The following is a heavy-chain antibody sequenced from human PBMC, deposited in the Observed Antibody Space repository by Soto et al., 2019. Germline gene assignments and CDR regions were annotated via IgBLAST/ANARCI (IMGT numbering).Heavy chain of an antibody. CDR2: IYYSGNT. CDR3: ARDRYEYSYGHDYYYYYGMDV. Sequence: PSETLSLTCTVSGASIGGYHWGWIRQPPGKGLEWFGDIYYSGNTNYNPSLKSRVTILVDKFKNQFFLKLSSVTAADTAVYYCARDRYEYSYGHDYYYYYGMDVWGQGTTVTVSS. CDR1: GASIGGYH. J-gene: IGHJ6*02. V-gene: IGHV4-59*12. D-gene: IGHD5-18*01.